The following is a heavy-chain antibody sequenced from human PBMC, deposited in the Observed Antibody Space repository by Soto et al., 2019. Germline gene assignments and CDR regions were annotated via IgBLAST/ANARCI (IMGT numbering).Heavy chain of an antibody. V-gene: IGHV3-74*01. D-gene: IGHD3-10*01. Sequence: PGGSLRLSCAASGFTFSSYWMHWVRQAPGMGLVWVSCINSDGSSTSYADSVKGRFTISRDKAKNTLCLQMNSLRIEDTAVYYCVRDRGARRDHWFEPWGQGTLVTVSS. CDR1: GFTFSSYW. CDR3: VRDRGARRDHWFEP. J-gene: IGHJ5*02. CDR2: INSDGSST.